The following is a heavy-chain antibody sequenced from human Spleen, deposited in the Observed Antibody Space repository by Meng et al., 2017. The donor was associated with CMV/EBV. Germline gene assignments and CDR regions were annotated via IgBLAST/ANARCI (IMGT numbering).Heavy chain of an antibody. CDR1: GGSISSYY. CDR2: ISNSGST. V-gene: IGHV4-59*01. J-gene: IGHJ4*02. Sequence: GSLRLSCTVSGGSISSYYWSWIRQPPGKGLEWVGYISNSGSTNYNPSLKSRVTISVDTSKSQFSLKVTSVTAPDTAVYYCARVLRASLDYWGQGTRVTVSS. D-gene: IGHD3-9*01. CDR3: ARVLRASLDY.